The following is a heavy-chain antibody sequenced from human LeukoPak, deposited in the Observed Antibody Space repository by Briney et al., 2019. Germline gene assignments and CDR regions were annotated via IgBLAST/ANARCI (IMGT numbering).Heavy chain of an antibody. J-gene: IGHJ6*03. Sequence: ASVKVSCKTSGYNFNDYYIHWVRQALGQGLEWMGWINPTSGGTKYAQKFQDRVTMTRDTSISTAYMELSNLRSDDTAIYYCGRFLVGATGWDYYMDVWGKGTTVTVSS. CDR3: GRFLVGATGWDYYMDV. D-gene: IGHD1-26*01. CDR2: INPTSGGT. V-gene: IGHV1-2*02. CDR1: GYNFNDYY.